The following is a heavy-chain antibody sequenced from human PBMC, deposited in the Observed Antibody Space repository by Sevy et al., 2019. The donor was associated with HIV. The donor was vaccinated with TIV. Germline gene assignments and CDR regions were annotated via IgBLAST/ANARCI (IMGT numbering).Heavy chain of an antibody. CDR1: GFTFSTYT. CDR3: ARAAYYGSTTSCYIDY. D-gene: IGHD2-2*02. J-gene: IGHJ4*02. Sequence: GGSLRLSCAASGFTFSTYTMNWVRQAPGKGLEWVSSISSSSSYIYYADSLKGRFTISRDNAKNSRYLQMNSLRVEDTAVYYGARAAYYGSTTSCYIDYWGQGTLVTVSS. CDR2: ISSSSSYI. V-gene: IGHV3-21*01.